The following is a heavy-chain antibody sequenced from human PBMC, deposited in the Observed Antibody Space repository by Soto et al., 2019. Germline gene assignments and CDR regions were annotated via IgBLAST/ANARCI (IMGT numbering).Heavy chain of an antibody. V-gene: IGHV3-11*01. CDR2: ISRTGSLT. J-gene: IGHJ4*02. Sequence: QVQLVESGGGLVKPGGSLRLSCAASGFTFSDYYMSWIRQAPGKGLEWISYISRTGSLTYYAASVEGRFTISRDNAKNPLNLHMNSLRAEDTALYYCARDKNYDYSTFDYWGQGTLVTVSS. D-gene: IGHD3-22*01. CDR1: GFTFSDYY. CDR3: ARDKNYDYSTFDY.